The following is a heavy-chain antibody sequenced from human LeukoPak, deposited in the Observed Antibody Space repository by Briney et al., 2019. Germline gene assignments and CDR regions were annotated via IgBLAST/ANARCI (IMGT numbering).Heavy chain of an antibody. Sequence: PGGSLRLSCATSRFTLSDRHMDWVRQAPGKGLEWVGRSTDKANSHSTEYATSVKGRFTISRDNSKNTLSLQMNGLRPEDTAVYYCAKSWGYTRPYYNYMDVRGKGTTVTVSS. CDR2: STDKANSHST. J-gene: IGHJ6*03. CDR3: AKSWGYTRPYYNYMDV. V-gene: IGHV3-72*01. CDR1: RFTLSDRH. D-gene: IGHD3-16*02.